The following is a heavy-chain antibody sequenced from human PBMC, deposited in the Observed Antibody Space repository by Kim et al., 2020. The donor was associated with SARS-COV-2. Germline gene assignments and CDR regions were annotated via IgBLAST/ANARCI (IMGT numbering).Heavy chain of an antibody. CDR2: IIPILGIA. CDR1: GGTFSSYA. V-gene: IGHV1-69*04. D-gene: IGHD5-18*01. CDR3: ARDGGRGYSPWVGMDV. Sequence: SVKVSCKASGGTFSSYAISWVRQAPGQGLEWMGRIIPILGIANYAQKFQGRVTITADKSTSTAYMELSSLRSEDTAVYYCARDGGRGYSPWVGMDVWGQGTTVTVSS. J-gene: IGHJ6*02.